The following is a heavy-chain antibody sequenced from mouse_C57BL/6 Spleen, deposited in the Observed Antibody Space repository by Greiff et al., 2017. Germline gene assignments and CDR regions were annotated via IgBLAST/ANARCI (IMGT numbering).Heavy chain of an antibody. Sequence: EVQLVESGGDLVKPGGSLKLSCAASGFTFSSYGMSWVRQTPDKRLEWVATISSGGSYTYYPDSVKGRFTISRDNAKNTLYLQMSNLKSEDTAMYYCARQRGDYWGQGTSVTVSS. CDR3: ARQRGDY. CDR2: ISSGGSYT. J-gene: IGHJ4*01. V-gene: IGHV5-6*01. CDR1: GFTFSSYG.